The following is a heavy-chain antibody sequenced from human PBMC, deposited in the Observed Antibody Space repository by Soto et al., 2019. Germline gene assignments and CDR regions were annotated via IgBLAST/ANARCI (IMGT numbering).Heavy chain of an antibody. Sequence: EVQLLESGGGLVQPGGSLRLSCAASGFTFSSYAMSWVRQAPGKGLEWVSAISCSGGSTYYADSVKGRFTISRDNSKNTVYLKINSLRAEDTAVYYCAKEAGITMIVVVITTYFDYWGQGTLVTVSS. D-gene: IGHD3-22*01. CDR1: GFTFSSYA. CDR3: AKEAGITMIVVVITTYFDY. CDR2: ISCSGGST. V-gene: IGHV3-23*01. J-gene: IGHJ4*02.